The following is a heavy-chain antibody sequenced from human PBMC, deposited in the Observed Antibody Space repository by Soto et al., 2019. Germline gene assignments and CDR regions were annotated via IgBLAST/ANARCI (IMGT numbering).Heavy chain of an antibody. V-gene: IGHV3-23*01. CDR1: GFTFSSHA. CDR2: ITGSGDST. CDR3: AKDLQFSGWLSAQTFDY. Sequence: ESGGGLVQPGGSLRLSCAVSGFTFSSHAMSWVRQAPGKGLECVSSITGSGDSTYYADSVKGRFTISRDKSKSTLYLQMNSLRAEDTAVYYWAKDLQFSGWLSAQTFDYWGQGTQVTVSS. D-gene: IGHD6-19*01. J-gene: IGHJ4*02.